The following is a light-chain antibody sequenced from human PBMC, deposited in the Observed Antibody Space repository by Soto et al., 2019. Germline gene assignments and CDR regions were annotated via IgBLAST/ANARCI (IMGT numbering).Light chain of an antibody. CDR1: SSNIGSNT. V-gene: IGLV1-44*01. CDR2: SNN. Sequence: QSVLTQPPSASGTPGQRVTISCSGSSSNIGSNTVNWYQQLPGTAPKLLIYSNNQRPSGVPDRFSGSKSGTSASLAISGLKSEDEADYYCAAWDDSMNGYVFGTGNKVTVI. CDR3: AAWDDSMNGYV. J-gene: IGLJ1*01.